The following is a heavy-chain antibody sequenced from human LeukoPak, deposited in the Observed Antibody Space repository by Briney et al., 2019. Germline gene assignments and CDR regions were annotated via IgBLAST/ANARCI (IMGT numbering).Heavy chain of an antibody. D-gene: IGHD1-26*01. Sequence: SETLSLTCTVSGGSISSSSHYWGWIRQPPGKGLEWIGRIYYTGSTWYNPSLNSRGTISVDASKNQFSLKLSSVTAADTAVYYCARGDGSWSLWEAFDIWGQGTMVTVSS. CDR2: IYYTGST. J-gene: IGHJ3*02. V-gene: IGHV4-39*02. CDR3: ARGDGSWSLWEAFDI. CDR1: GGSISSSSHY.